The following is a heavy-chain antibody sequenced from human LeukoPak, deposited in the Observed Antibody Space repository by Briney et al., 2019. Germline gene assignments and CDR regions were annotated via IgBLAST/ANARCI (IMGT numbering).Heavy chain of an antibody. CDR1: GFTFSSYS. J-gene: IGHJ4*02. CDR3: ARDRTMVVPAAPRYYFDY. CDR2: ISSSSTI. V-gene: IGHV3-48*01. Sequence: PGGSLRLSCAASGFTFSSYSMNWDRQAPGKGLEWVSYISSSSTIYYADSVKGRFTISRDKAKNSLYLQMNSLRAEDTAVYYCARDRTMVVPAAPRYYFDYWGQGTLVTVSS. D-gene: IGHD2-2*01.